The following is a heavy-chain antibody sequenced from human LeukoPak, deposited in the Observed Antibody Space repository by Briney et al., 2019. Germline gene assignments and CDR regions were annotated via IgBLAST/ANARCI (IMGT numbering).Heavy chain of an antibody. CDR1: GFTFSSYW. V-gene: IGHV3-74*01. CDR3: ARESWSYYDSSGYLDAFDI. CDR2: INSDGSST. Sequence: PGGSLRLSCAASGFTFSSYWMHWVRQAPGKGLVWVSRINSDGSSTSYADSVKGRFTISRDNAKNTLYLQMNSLRAEDTAVYYCARESWSYYDSSGYLDAFDIWGQGTMVTVSS. J-gene: IGHJ3*02. D-gene: IGHD3-22*01.